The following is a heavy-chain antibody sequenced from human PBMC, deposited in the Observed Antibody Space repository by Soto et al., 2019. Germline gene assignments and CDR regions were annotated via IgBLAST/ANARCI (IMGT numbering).Heavy chain of an antibody. CDR2: ISGSGGST. CDR1: GFTFSSYA. D-gene: IGHD2-2*01. J-gene: IGHJ6*02. V-gene: IGHV3-23*01. Sequence: EVQLLESGGGLVQPGGSLRLSCAASGFTFSSYAMSWVRQAPGKGLEWVSAISGSGGSTYYADSVKGRFTIFRDNSKTTLYLQRNSLRAEDTAVYYCARVPEGKIVGYYGMDVWGQGTTVTVSS. CDR3: ARVPEGKIVGYYGMDV.